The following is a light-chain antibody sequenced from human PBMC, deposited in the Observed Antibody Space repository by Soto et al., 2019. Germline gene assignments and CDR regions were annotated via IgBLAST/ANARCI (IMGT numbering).Light chain of an antibody. CDR1: QDIDNY. CDR3: KQYDSPPT. V-gene: IGKV1-33*01. Sequence: DIQMTQSPSSLSASVGDRVTITCQASQDIDNYLNWYQQKPGKAPKLLIHAASNLETGVQSRFSGSGSGTDFSFTISSLTPEDLATYYCKQYDSPPTVGQGKRREIK. J-gene: IGKJ5*01. CDR2: AAS.